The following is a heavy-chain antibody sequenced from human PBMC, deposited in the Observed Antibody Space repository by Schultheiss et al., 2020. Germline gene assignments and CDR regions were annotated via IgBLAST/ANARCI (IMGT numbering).Heavy chain of an antibody. J-gene: IGHJ6*02. V-gene: IGHV1-24*01. D-gene: IGHD2-15*01. CDR1: GYTLTELS. CDR3: ARTDCSGGSCYVAYGMDV. CDR2: FDPEDGET. Sequence: ASVKVSCKVSGYTLTELSMHWVRQAPGKGLEWMGGFDPEDGETIYAQKFQGRVTMTEDTSTDTAYMELSSLRSEDTAVYYCARTDCSGGSCYVAYGMDVWGQGTTVTVS.